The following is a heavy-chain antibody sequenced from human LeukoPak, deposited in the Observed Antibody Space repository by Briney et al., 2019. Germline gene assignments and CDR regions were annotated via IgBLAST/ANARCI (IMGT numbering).Heavy chain of an antibody. CDR1: GYTFTSYG. CDR3: ARDRGWGNYYDSSGYYLSGPSY. Sequence: ASLKVSCKASGYTFTSYGISWVRQAPGHGLEWMGWISAYNGNTNYAQKLQGRVTMTTDTSTSTAYMELRSLRSDDTAVYYCARDRGWGNYYDSSGYYLSGPSYWGQGTLVTVSS. V-gene: IGHV1-18*01. D-gene: IGHD3-22*01. J-gene: IGHJ4*02. CDR2: ISAYNGNT.